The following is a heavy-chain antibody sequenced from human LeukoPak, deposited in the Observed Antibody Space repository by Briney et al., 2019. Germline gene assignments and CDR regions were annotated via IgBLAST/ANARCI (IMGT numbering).Heavy chain of an antibody. CDR1: GYTFTGYY. CDR3: ARGPLGSSSSGYYYYMDV. Sequence: ASVKVSCKASGYTFTGYYMHWVRQAPGQGPEWMGWINPNSGGTNYAQKFQGRVTMTRDTSISTAYMELSRLRSDDTAVYYCARGPLGSSSSGYYYYMDVWGKGTTVTVSS. V-gene: IGHV1-2*02. CDR2: INPNSGGT. D-gene: IGHD6-6*01. J-gene: IGHJ6*03.